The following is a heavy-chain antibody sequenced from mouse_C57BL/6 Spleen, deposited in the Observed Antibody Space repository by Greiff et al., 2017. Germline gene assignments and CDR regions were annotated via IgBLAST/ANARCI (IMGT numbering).Heavy chain of an antibody. D-gene: IGHD2-3*01. Sequence: EVQGVESGGGLVKPGGSLKLSCAASGFTFSSYAMSWVRQTPAKRLEWVATISDGGSYTSYPDNVTGRFTISRDNAKNNLDLQMSHLMSEDTAMYYCARKGWDGYYVYAMDYWGQGTSVTVSS. V-gene: IGHV5-4*01. CDR1: GFTFSSYA. CDR2: ISDGGSYT. CDR3: ARKGWDGYYVYAMDY. J-gene: IGHJ4*01.